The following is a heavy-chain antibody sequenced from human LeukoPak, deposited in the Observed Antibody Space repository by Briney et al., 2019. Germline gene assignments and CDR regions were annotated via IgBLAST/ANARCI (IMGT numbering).Heavy chain of an antibody. CDR2: IYHSGST. D-gene: IGHD1-26*01. V-gene: IGHV4-38-2*02. CDR1: GYPISSGYY. Sequence: SETLSLTCTVSGYPISSGYYWGWIRQPPGKGLEWIGSIYHSGSTYYNPSLKSRVTISVDTSKNQFSLMLSSVTAADTAVYYCARRGSYYYYYYMDVWGKGTTVTVSS. J-gene: IGHJ6*03. CDR3: ARRGSYYYYYYMDV.